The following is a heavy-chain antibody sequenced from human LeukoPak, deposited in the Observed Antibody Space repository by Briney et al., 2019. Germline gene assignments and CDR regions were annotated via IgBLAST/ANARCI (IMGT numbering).Heavy chain of an antibody. D-gene: IGHD6-19*01. CDR2: IKSKTDGGTT. V-gene: IGHV3-15*01. J-gene: IGHJ6*02. Sequence: PGGSLRLSCAASGFTFSNAWMSWVRQAPGKGLEWVGRIKSKTDGGTTDYAAPVKGRFTISRDDSKNTLYLQMNSLKTEDTAVYYCTTEARSRYSSGWYGRYYYYYGMGVWGQGTLVTVSS. CDR1: GFTFSNAW. CDR3: TTEARSRYSSGWYGRYYYYYGMGV.